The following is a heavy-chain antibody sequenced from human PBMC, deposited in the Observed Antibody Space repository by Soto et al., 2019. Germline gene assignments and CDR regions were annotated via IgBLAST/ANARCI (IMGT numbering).Heavy chain of an antibody. V-gene: IGHV3-30*18. Sequence: PGGSLRLSCAASGFTFSSYGMHWVRQAPGKGLEWVAVISYDGSNKYYADSVKGRFTISRDNSKNTLYLQMNSLRAEDTAVYYCAKGIAGIDYWGQGTLVTVSS. CDR1: GFTFSSYG. CDR2: ISYDGSNK. J-gene: IGHJ4*02. CDR3: AKGIAGIDY.